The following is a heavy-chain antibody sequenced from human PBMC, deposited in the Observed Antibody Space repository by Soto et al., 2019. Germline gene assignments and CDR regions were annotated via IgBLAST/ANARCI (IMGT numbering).Heavy chain of an antibody. V-gene: IGHV3-30-3*01. CDR3: ARGGIVVG. Sequence: QVQLVESGGGVVQPGRSLRLSCAASGFNFTSYAMHWVRQAPGKGLEWVAVISYDGSDKYYADSAKGRFTISRDNSKHTLYLQMNSLRTDDTAVYYCARGGIVVGWGQGTLVTVSS. J-gene: IGHJ4*02. D-gene: IGHD3-22*01. CDR1: GFNFTSYA. CDR2: ISYDGSDK.